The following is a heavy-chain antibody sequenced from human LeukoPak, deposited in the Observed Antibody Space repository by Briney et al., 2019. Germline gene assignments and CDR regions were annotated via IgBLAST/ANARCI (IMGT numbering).Heavy chain of an antibody. CDR1: QFAFSTYL. D-gene: IGHD3-3*01. Sequence: GGALRLSCAASQFAFSTYLLDWVRPAPGKGLEWVGNINQDGSVKHYVDSVRGRFTISRDNARNSVYLQMSALGVEDTAVYYCTRDFVFWGQGSLVTASS. J-gene: IGHJ4*02. CDR3: TRDFVF. V-gene: IGHV3-7*01. CDR2: INQDGSVK.